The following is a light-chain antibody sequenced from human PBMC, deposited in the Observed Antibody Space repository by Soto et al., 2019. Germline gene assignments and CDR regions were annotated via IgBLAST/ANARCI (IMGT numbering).Light chain of an antibody. V-gene: IGKV3-15*01. CDR3: QQYNNWQGT. CDR1: QSLNRD. Sequence: IVMTQSPATLSMSPGERATLSCRASQSLNRDLAWYQQKPGQSPRLLIFGASIRATGIPARFSGSGSGTEFTLTIGSLQSEDCALYYCQQYNNWQGTFGQGTKVEI. J-gene: IGKJ1*01. CDR2: GAS.